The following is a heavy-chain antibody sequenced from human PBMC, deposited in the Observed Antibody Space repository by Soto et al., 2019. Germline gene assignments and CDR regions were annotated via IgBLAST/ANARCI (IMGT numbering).Heavy chain of an antibody. Sequence: QVQLVQSGAEVKKPGSSVKVSCKASGGTFSSYAISWVRQAPGQGLEWMGGIIPIFGTANYAQKFQGRVTITADKSTSTAYMELSSLRSEDTSVYYCAGPREIATIGRVAFDIWGQGTMVTVSS. J-gene: IGHJ3*02. CDR2: IIPIFGTA. CDR3: AGPREIATIGRVAFDI. V-gene: IGHV1-69*06. D-gene: IGHD5-12*01. CDR1: GGTFSSYA.